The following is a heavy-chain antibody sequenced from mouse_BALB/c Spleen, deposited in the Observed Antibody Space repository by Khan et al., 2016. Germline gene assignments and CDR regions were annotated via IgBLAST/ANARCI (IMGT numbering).Heavy chain of an antibody. V-gene: IGHV2-6-7*01. J-gene: IGHJ3*01. CDR1: GFSLTGYG. Sequence: QVQLKESGPGLVAPSQSLSITCTVSGFSLTGYGVNWVRQPPGKGLEWLGKMRADGRTDYNSALKSRVSISKDNSKSQVFLKMNSLQTDDTANYYCSSDFGGFACWGRGTLVIVSA. CDR3: SSDFGGFAC. CDR2: MRADGRT.